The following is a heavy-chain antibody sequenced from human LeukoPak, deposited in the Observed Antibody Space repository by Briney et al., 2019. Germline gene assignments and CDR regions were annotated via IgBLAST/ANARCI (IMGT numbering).Heavy chain of an antibody. Sequence: ASVKVSCKASGGTFTSYAISWVRQAPGQGLEWMGGIIPIFGTANYAQKFQGRVTITADESTSTAYMELSSLRSEDTAVYYCARVGSGDYYVYYFDYWGQGTLVTVSS. D-gene: IGHD4-17*01. V-gene: IGHV1-69*13. CDR2: IIPIFGTA. J-gene: IGHJ4*02. CDR3: ARVGSGDYYVYYFDY. CDR1: GGTFTSYA.